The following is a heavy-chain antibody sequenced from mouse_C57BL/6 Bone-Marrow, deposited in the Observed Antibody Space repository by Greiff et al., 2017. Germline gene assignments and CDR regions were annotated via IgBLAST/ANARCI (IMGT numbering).Heavy chain of an antibody. Sequence: QVQLKESGAELAKPGASVKLSCKASGYTFTSYWMHWVKQRPGQGLEWIGYINPSSGYTKYNQKFKDKATLTADKSSSTAYMQLSSLTYDDAAVYYCARGADGYYSYYFDYWGQGTTLTVSS. CDR1: GYTFTSYW. CDR3: ARGADGYYSYYFDY. J-gene: IGHJ2*01. V-gene: IGHV1-7*01. CDR2: INPSSGYT. D-gene: IGHD2-3*01.